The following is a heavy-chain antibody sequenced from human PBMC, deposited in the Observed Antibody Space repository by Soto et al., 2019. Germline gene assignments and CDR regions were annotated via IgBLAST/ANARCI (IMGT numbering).Heavy chain of an antibody. J-gene: IGHJ4*02. CDR1: GGTFSSYT. Sequence: QVQLVQSGAEVKKPGSSVKVSCKASGGTFSSYTISWVRQAPGQGLEWMGRIIPILGIANYAQKFQGRVXIXVEKSTSTAYMELSSLRSEDTAVYYCARDYGGNGDYWGQGTLVTVSS. V-gene: IGHV1-69*08. D-gene: IGHD4-17*01. CDR2: IIPILGIA. CDR3: ARDYGGNGDY.